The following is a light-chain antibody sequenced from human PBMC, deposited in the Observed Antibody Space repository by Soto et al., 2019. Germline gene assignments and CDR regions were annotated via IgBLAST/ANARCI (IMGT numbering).Light chain of an antibody. CDR2: VGTGGIVG. Sequence: QAVVTQPPSASASLGASVTLTCTLSSGYSNYKVDWYQQRPGKGPRFVMRVGTGGIVGSKGDGIPDHFSVLGSGLNRYLTIKNIQEEDESDYHCGADHGSGSNFVVFGGGTKLTVL. J-gene: IGLJ2*01. CDR3: GADHGSGSNFVV. CDR1: SGYSNYK. V-gene: IGLV9-49*01.